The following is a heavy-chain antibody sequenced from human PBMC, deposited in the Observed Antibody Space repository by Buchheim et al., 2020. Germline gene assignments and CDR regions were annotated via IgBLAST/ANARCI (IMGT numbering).Heavy chain of an antibody. CDR1: RDSITNYF. CDR2: INYSGNT. Sequence: QVQLQESGPGLVRPSETLSLTCTVSRDSITNYFWTWIRQPPGKGLEWIGFINYSGNTNYDSSLKSRVTISVDTSRNQFSLNLSSVTAADTAVYYWARGQYYFDYWGQGTL. J-gene: IGHJ4*02. V-gene: IGHV4-59*01. CDR3: ARGQYYFDY.